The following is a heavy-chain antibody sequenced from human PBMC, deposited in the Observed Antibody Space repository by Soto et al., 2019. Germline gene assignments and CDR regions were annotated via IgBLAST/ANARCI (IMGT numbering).Heavy chain of an antibody. Sequence: QVQLQESGPGLVKPSETLSLTCTVSGGSFKSGSYSWSWIRQPPGKGLEWIGYVYHTGRTSYNPSLTSRVSISMDTSKKQCTLNLDSVTAADTAVYFCARDFAYFDSWGQGTLVTVSS. J-gene: IGHJ4*02. CDR1: GGSFKSGSYS. D-gene: IGHD3-3*01. V-gene: IGHV4-61*01. CDR2: VYHTGRT. CDR3: ARDFAYFDS.